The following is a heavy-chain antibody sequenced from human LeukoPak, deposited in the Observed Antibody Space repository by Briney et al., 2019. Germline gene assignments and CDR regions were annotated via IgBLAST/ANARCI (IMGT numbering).Heavy chain of an antibody. CDR2: ISSSSSYI. V-gene: IGHV3-21*01. CDR3: ARDGTGGYCSSTSCLTPADFDY. J-gene: IGHJ4*02. Sequence: PGGSLRLSCAASGFTVSSNYMSWVRQAPGKGLEWVSSISSSSSYIYYADSVKGRFTISRDNAKNSLYLQMNSLRAEDTAVYYCARDGTGGYCSSTSCLTPADFDYWGQGTPVTVSS. CDR1: GFTVSSNY. D-gene: IGHD2-2*01.